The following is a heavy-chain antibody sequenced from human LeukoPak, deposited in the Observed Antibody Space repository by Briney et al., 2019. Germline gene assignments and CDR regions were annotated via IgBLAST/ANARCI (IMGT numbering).Heavy chain of an antibody. CDR2: TGNT. V-gene: IGHV4-59*08. CDR3: ARPGREDSSWYFDY. CDR1: GVSITAYY. Sequence: PSETLPLTCTVSGVSITAYYWTWIRQSPGKGLECIGHTGNTDYNPSLGSRVTMSVDTSNNQFSLKLSSVTAADTAVYYCARPGREDSSWYFDYWGQGTLVTVSS. D-gene: IGHD6-13*01. J-gene: IGHJ4*02.